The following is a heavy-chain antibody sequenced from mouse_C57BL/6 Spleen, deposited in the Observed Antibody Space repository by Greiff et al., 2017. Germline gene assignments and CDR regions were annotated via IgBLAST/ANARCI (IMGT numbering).Heavy chain of an antibody. CDR1: GYTFTSYW. CDR3: ARSRAYDGYYGDY. D-gene: IGHD2-3*01. Sequence: PGASVKLSCKASGYTFTSYWMQWVKQRPGQGLEWIGEIDPSDSYTNYNQKFKGKATLTVDTSSSTAYMQLSSLTSEDSAVYYCARSRAYDGYYGDYWGQGTTLTVSS. V-gene: IGHV1-50*01. J-gene: IGHJ2*01. CDR2: IDPSDSYT.